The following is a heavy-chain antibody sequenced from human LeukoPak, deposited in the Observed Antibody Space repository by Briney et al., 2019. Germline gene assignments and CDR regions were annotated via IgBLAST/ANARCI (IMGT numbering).Heavy chain of an antibody. V-gene: IGHV4-34*01. CDR2: INHNGST. CDR1: GGSFSGYY. J-gene: IGHJ4*02. CDR3: ARFSYGGNPGPARAYDY. Sequence: KPSETLSLTCAVYGGSFSGYYWSWIRQPPGKGLEWIGEINHNGSTNYNPSLKSRVTISVDTSKNQFSLRLSSVTAADTAVYYCARFSYGGNPGPARAYDYWGQGTLVTVSS. D-gene: IGHD4-23*01.